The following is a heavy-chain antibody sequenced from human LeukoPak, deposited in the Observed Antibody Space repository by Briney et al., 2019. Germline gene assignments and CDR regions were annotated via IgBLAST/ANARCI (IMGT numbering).Heavy chain of an antibody. D-gene: IGHD3-22*01. Sequence: GASVKVSFKSSGYTFTSHHMHLVRQAPGQGLDWMGIINPRGGSTNYAQKFQGRVTMTRDMSTSTVYMELSSLRSEDTAVYYCARDAWLWKRSRSDSSGYYPSDYWGQGTLVTVSS. V-gene: IGHV1-46*01. J-gene: IGHJ4*02. CDR2: INPRGGST. CDR3: ARDAWLWKRSRSDSSGYYPSDY. CDR1: GYTFTSHH.